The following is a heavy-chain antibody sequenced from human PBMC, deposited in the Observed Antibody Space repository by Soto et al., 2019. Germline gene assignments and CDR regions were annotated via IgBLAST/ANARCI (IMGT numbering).Heavy chain of an antibody. J-gene: IGHJ6*03. CDR2: MNPNSGNT. Sequence: QVQLVQSGAEVKKPGASVKVSCKASGYTFTSYDINWVRQSTGQGSEWMGWMNPNSGNTGYAQKFQGRVTMTRNTSISTAYMELSSLRSEDTAVYYCARADYDFWSGYFPYYYYYMDVWGKGTTVTVSS. CDR3: ARADYDFWSGYFPYYYYYMDV. V-gene: IGHV1-8*01. D-gene: IGHD3-3*01. CDR1: GYTFTSYD.